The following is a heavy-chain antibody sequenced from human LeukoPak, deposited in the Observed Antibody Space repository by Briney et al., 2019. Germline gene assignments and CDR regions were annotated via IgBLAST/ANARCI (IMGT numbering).Heavy chain of an antibody. CDR2: INPNSGGT. J-gene: IGHJ5*02. Sequence: ASVKASCKASGYTFTGYYMHWVRQAPGQGLEWMGRINPNSGGTNYAQKFQGRVTMTRDTSISTAYMELSRLRSDDTAVYYCARLLVWGNWFDPWGQGTLVTVSS. D-gene: IGHD3-16*01. V-gene: IGHV1-2*06. CDR3: ARLLVWGNWFDP. CDR1: GYTFTGYY.